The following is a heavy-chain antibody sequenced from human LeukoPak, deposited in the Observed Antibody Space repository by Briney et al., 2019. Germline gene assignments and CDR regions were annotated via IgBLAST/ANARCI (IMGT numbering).Heavy chain of an antibody. CDR3: ARGRSTRYFDL. Sequence: GGSLRLSCAASGFTFRNFGMHWVRQAPGKGLEWVAIIWYDGSIKYFTDSVKGRFTISRDNSKSTLYLQMNSLRSEDTAVYYCARGRSTRYFDLWGRGTLVTVSS. D-gene: IGHD2-2*01. J-gene: IGHJ2*01. CDR1: GFTFRNFG. CDR2: IWYDGSIK. V-gene: IGHV3-33*01.